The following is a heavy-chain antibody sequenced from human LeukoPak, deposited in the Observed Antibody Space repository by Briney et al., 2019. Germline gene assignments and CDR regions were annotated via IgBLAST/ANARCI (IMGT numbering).Heavy chain of an antibody. D-gene: IGHD3-9*01. V-gene: IGHV4-30-4*01. CDR1: GGSISSGDYY. J-gene: IGHJ5*02. CDR2: IYYSGST. CDR3: ARDVRYFDWLHWFDP. Sequence: PSQTLSLTCTVSGGSISSGDYYWSWIRQPPGKGLEWIGYIYYSGSTYYNLSLKGRVTISVDTSKNQFSLKLSSVTAADTAVYYCARDVRYFDWLHWFDPWGQGTLVTVSS.